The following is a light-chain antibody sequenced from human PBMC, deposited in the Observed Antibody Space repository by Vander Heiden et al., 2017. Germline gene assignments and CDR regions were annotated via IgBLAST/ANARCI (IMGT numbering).Light chain of an antibody. J-gene: IGKJ5*01. V-gene: IGKV3-20*01. CDR1: QSVSSSY. CDR2: GAS. CDR3: QQYSNS. Sequence: DSVLTQSPVTLSLSRGERVTLPCRASQSVSSSYLAWYQQKPGQAPRLLIYGASSRATGITDRFSGSGSETDFTLTIIRLEPEDFAVCYCQQYSNSFGQGTRLEIK.